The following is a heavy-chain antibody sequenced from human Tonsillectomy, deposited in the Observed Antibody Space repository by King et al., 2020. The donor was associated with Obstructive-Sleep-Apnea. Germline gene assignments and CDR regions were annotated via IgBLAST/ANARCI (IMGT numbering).Heavy chain of an antibody. CDR3: AKDQGGYFGVGAFDI. D-gene: IGHD3-10*01. Sequence: VQLVESGGGFVQSGRSLRLSCAASGFTFDDSAMHWVRQVPGKGLEWVSSISWSGDRVAYADSVKGRFTISRDNAKNSLFLQMNSLRREDTAFYYCAKDQGGYFGVGAFDIWGQGTMVTVSS. CDR1: GFTFDDSA. V-gene: IGHV3-9*01. CDR2: ISWSGDRV. J-gene: IGHJ3*02.